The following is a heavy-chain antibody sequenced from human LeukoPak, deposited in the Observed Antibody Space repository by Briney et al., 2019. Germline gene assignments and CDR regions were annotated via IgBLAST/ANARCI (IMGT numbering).Heavy chain of an antibody. CDR1: GYTFTSYG. Sequence: GASVKVSCKASGYTFTSYGISWVRQAPGQGLEWMGWISAYNGNTNYPQKLQGRVTMTTDTSTSTAYMELRSLRSDDTAVYYCARDFPYSYGYKGDFDYWGQGTLVTVSS. CDR2: ISAYNGNT. V-gene: IGHV1-18*04. J-gene: IGHJ4*02. CDR3: ARDFPYSYGYKGDFDY. D-gene: IGHD5-18*01.